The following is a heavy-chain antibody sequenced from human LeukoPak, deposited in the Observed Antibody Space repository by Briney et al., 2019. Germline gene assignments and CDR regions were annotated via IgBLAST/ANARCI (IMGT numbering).Heavy chain of an antibody. CDR2: VYHTGST. J-gene: IGHJ4*02. CDR3: ARRRTNIPGEAFDY. V-gene: IGHV4-59*01. Sequence: SETLSLTCTVSGGSISSYYWTWIRQSPGKGLEWIGYVYHTGSTNYNPSLNSRVTMSIDRSKNQFSLKLSYVTAADTAVYYCARRRTNIPGEAFDYWGQGTLVTVSS. D-gene: IGHD1-7*01. CDR1: GGSISSYY.